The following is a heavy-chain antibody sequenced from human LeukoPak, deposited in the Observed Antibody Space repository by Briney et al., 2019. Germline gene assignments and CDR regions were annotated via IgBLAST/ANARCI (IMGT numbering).Heavy chain of an antibody. J-gene: IGHJ4*02. Sequence: ASVKVSCKASGYTFTSYGISWVRQAPGQGLEWMGWISAYNGNTNYAQKLQGRVTMTTDTSTSTAYMELRSLRSDDTAVYYCARGGYYYDSSGYHTLSYWGQGTLVTVSS. CDR1: GYTFTSYG. CDR2: ISAYNGNT. CDR3: ARGGYYYDSSGYHTLSY. V-gene: IGHV1-18*01. D-gene: IGHD3-22*01.